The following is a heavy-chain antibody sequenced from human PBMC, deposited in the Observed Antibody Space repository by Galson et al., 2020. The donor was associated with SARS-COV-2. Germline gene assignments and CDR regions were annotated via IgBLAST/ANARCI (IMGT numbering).Heavy chain of an antibody. CDR2: LYSSGST. Sequence: SETLSLTCTVSGGSISRYYWSWIRQPPGKGLEWVGYLYSSGSTKYNPSLKSRVTISVDTSKSQGSLKLSSVTAADTAVYYCARSYGSIGSGYYFDYWGQGTLVTVSS. D-gene: IGHD3-22*01. CDR3: ARSYGSIGSGYYFDY. V-gene: IGHV4-59*01. J-gene: IGHJ4*02. CDR1: GGSISRYY.